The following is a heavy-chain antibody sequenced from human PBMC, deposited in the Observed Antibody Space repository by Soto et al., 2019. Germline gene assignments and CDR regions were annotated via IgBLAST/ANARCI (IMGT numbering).Heavy chain of an antibody. D-gene: IGHD7-27*01. V-gene: IGHV4-30-4*01. CDR3: ARGPSGDKIDY. CDR2: IYDGGTT. J-gene: IGHJ4*02. Sequence: SETLSLTCTGSGGSISSAAYCWSWIRQSPDKGLEWIGHIYDGGTTYSSPSLKGRVTISADTSETQFSLKLSSVSAADTAVYYCARGPSGDKIDYWGQGIQVT. CDR1: GGSISSAAYC.